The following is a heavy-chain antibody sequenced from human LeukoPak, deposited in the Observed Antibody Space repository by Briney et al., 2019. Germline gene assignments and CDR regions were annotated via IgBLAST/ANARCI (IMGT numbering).Heavy chain of an antibody. CDR3: ERETEEGWFDP. Sequence: SQTLSLTCTVSGGSISSGDYYWSWIRQPPGKGLEWIGYIYYSGSTYYNPSLKSRVTISVDTSKNQFSLKLSSVTAADTAVYCCERETEEGWFDPWGQGTLVTVSS. CDR2: IYYSGST. V-gene: IGHV4-30-4*01. CDR1: GGSISSGDYY. J-gene: IGHJ5*02.